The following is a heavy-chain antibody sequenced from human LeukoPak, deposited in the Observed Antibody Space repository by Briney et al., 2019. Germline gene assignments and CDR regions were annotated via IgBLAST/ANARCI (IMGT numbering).Heavy chain of an antibody. CDR3: AKEGITVSHDLDY. D-gene: IGHD3-16*01. V-gene: IGHV3-48*03. J-gene: IGHJ4*02. CDR1: GFIFSTYE. Sequence: GGSLRLSCAASGFIFSTYEMNWVRQAPGKGLEWVSYISSSSSTIYYANSVKGRFTISRDNAKNSLYLQMNSLRAEDTAAYYCAKEGITVSHDLDYWGQGTLVTVSS. CDR2: ISSSSSTI.